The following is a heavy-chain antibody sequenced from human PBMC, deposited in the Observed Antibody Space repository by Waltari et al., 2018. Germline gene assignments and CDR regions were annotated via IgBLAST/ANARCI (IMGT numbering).Heavy chain of an antibody. V-gene: IGHV4-34*01. CDR2: INHSGST. J-gene: IGHJ6*02. D-gene: IGHD6-19*01. CDR1: GGSFNGYD. CDR3: ARGESLYNSDWTPRGYYYYGMDV. Sequence: QVQLQQWGAGLLKPSETLSLTCAMSGGSFNGYDWSWIRQPPGKGLEWSGEINHSGSTKYNPPLKSRVTMSVDTSKNQFSLNLSSVTAADTAVYYCARGESLYNSDWTPRGYYYYGMDVWGQGTTVTVSS.